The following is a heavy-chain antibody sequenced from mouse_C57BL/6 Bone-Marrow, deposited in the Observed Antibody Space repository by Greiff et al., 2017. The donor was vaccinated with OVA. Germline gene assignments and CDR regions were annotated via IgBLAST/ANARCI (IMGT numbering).Heavy chain of an antibody. CDR3: ATGLLRYFDV. D-gene: IGHD2-10*01. CDR1: GFTFSSYA. J-gene: IGHJ1*03. CDR2: ISDGGSYT. V-gene: IGHV5-4*03. Sequence: EVKLMESGGGLVKPGGSLKLSCAASGFTFSSYAMSWVRQTPEKRLEWVATISDGGSYTYYPDNVKGRFTISRDNAKNNLYLQMSHLKSEDTAMYYCATGLLRYFDVWGTGTTVTVSS.